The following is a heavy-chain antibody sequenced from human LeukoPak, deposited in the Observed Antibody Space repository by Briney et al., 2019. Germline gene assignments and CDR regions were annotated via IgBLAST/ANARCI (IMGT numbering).Heavy chain of an antibody. V-gene: IGHV1-2*06. CDR2: INPNSGGT. CDR3: ASDQAGSVNSFDP. Sequence: ASVKVSCKASGNTFTAYYIHWVRQAPGQGLEWMGRINPNSGGTDYAQNFRGRVTLTRDTSISTAYMDLTTLRSDDTAVYYCASDQAGSVNSFDPWGQGTLVTVSS. J-gene: IGHJ5*02. CDR1: GNTFTAYY.